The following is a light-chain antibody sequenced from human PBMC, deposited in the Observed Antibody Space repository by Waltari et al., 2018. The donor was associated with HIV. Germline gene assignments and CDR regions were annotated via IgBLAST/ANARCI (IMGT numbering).Light chain of an antibody. V-gene: IGLV2-14*01. Sequence: QSALTQPASVSGSPGQSITISCTGTSSDVGGYNYVSWYQLHPGKAPKLMIYEVSNRPSGVSNRFSGSKSGNTASLTISGLQAEDEADYYCSSYTSSSTLLVFGTGTKVTVL. CDR1: SSDVGGYNY. J-gene: IGLJ1*01. CDR3: SSYTSSSTLLV. CDR2: EVS.